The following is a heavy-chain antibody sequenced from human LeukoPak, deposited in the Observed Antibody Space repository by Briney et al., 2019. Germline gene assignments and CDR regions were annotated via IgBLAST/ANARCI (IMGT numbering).Heavy chain of an antibody. Sequence: GGSLRLSCSASGFIFNMFGMHWFRQAPGKGLEWVALISKDGETYYTDSVKGRFTISRDTSTNTVNLQMDSLTSEDTAVYSCARDDSGWITGKILYWGQGTLVSVSS. J-gene: IGHJ4*02. CDR1: GFIFNMFG. D-gene: IGHD6-19*01. CDR3: ARDDSGWITGKILY. CDR2: ISKDGET. V-gene: IGHV3-30*04.